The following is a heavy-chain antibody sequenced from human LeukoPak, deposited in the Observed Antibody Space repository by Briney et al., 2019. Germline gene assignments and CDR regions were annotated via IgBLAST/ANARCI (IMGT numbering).Heavy chain of an antibody. CDR1: GGSISGYF. CDR3: ARLTHSYYSDLSAYYPYYYMDV. V-gene: IGHV4-59*01. J-gene: IGHJ6*03. CDR2: MYNRGGT. Sequence: SETLSLTCSVSGGSISGYFWSWIRQSPGMGLEWIACMYNRGGTNYNPSLNSRVSISLDTSKNQFSLRLTSVTAADTAVYYCARLTHSYYSDLSAYYPYYYMDVWGTGTTVTVSS. D-gene: IGHD3-22*01.